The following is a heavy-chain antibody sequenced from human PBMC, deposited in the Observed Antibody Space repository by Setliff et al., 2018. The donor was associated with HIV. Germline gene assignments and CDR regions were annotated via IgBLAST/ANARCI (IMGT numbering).Heavy chain of an antibody. D-gene: IGHD3-16*01. CDR2: INHSGST. CDR3: ARVFPHPYGNSWFDT. Sequence: PSETLSLTCAVYGGSFSSYYWSWIRQPPGKGLEWIGEINHSGSTNYNPSLKSRVIMAVDTSKNEFSLKLSSVTAADTAVYYCARVFPHPYGNSWFDTWGQGILVTVSS. J-gene: IGHJ5*02. CDR1: GGSFSSYY. V-gene: IGHV4-34*01.